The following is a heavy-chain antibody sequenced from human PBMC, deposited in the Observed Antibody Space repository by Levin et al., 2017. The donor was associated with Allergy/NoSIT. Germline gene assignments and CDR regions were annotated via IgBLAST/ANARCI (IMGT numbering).Heavy chain of an antibody. Sequence: PGGSLRLSFSSSFFPFLPSSLPFFLPSPFKGLEWVGVISDDGSSEFYIDSVKGRFTISRDNSKNRLYLQMDSLRAEDTALYYCVSEIAEEGTWGQGTLVIVSS. CDR2: ISDDGSSE. J-gene: IGHJ4*02. CDR1: FFPFLPSS. CDR3: VSEIAEEGT. V-gene: IGHV3-30-3*01. D-gene: IGHD1-1*01.